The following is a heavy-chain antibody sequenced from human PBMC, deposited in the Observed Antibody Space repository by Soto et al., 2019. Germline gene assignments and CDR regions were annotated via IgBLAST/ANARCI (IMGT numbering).Heavy chain of an antibody. J-gene: IGHJ4*02. CDR1: GGTFSSYA. Sequence: ASVKVSCKASGGTFSSYAISWVRQAPGQGLEWMGGIIPIFGTANYAQKLQGRVTITADESTGTAYMELSSLRFEDTAVYYCARSSGGYYKGHDYWGQGTLVTVSS. V-gene: IGHV1-69*13. CDR3: ARSSGGYYKGHDY. CDR2: IIPIFGTA. D-gene: IGHD3-22*01.